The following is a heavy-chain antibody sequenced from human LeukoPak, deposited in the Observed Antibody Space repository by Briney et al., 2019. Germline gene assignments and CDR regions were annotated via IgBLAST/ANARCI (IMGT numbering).Heavy chain of an antibody. J-gene: IGHJ5*02. V-gene: IGHV6-1*01. CDR1: GDIVSSNSVT. CDR2: TYYRSTWYN. D-gene: IGHD2-2*01. Sequence: SQTLSLTCAISGDIVSSNSVTWNWIRQSPSRGLEWLGRTYYRSTWYNDYAVSVRGRITVNPDTSKNQFSLHLNSVTPEDTAVYYCARGLTQYDCFDPWGQGILVTVSS. CDR3: ARGLTQYDCFDP.